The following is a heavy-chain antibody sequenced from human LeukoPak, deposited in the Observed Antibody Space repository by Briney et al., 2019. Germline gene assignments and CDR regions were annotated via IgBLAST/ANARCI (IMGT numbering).Heavy chain of an antibody. J-gene: IGHJ6*03. CDR3: ARPYDSGSYYYYYMDV. CDR1: GYTFTSYA. Sequence: ASVKVSCKASGYTFTSYAMNWVRQAPGQGLEWMGWINTNTGNPTHAQGFTGRFVFSLDTSVSTAYLQISSLKAEDTAVYYCARPYDSGSYYYYYMDVWGKGTTVTVSS. V-gene: IGHV7-4-1*02. CDR2: INTNTGNP. D-gene: IGHD3-22*01.